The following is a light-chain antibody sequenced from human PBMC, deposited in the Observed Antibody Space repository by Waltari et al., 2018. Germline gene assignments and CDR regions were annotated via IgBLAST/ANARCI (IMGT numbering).Light chain of an antibody. J-gene: IGKJ5*01. CDR2: AAS. CDR1: QGISSN. CDR3: QQLNSYPIT. Sequence: IQSTQSPASLSASVGDRVTLTCRASQGISSNLAWYQQKPGKAPNRLISAASTSQRRVPLRFSGSGSGTDFTLTISSLQPEDFATYYCQQLNSYPITFGQGTRLEIK. V-gene: IGKV1-9*01.